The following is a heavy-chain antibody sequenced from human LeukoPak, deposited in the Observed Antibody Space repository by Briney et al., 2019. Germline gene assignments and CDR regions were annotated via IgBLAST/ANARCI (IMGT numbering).Heavy chain of an antibody. J-gene: IGHJ5*02. D-gene: IGHD2-15*01. CDR2: IYYSGST. V-gene: IGHV4-59*01. CDR1: GGSISSYY. CDR3: ARDLPYCSGGSCST. Sequence: SETLSLTCTVAGGSISSYYWSWIRQPPGKGLEWIGYIYYSGSTNYNPSLKSRVTISVDTSKNQFSLKLSSATAADTAVYYCARDLPYCSGGSCSTWGQGTLVTVSS.